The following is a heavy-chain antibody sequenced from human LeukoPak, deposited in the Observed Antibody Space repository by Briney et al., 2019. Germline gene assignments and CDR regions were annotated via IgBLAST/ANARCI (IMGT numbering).Heavy chain of an antibody. Sequence: SETLSLTCTVSGGSISSHYWSWIRQPPGKGLEWIGYIYYSGSTNYNPSLKSRVTISVDTSKNQFSLKLSSVTAADTAVYYCAREIRAGWFDPWGQGTLVTVSS. CDR1: GGSISSHY. J-gene: IGHJ5*02. V-gene: IGHV4-59*11. CDR2: IYYSGST. CDR3: AREIRAGWFDP.